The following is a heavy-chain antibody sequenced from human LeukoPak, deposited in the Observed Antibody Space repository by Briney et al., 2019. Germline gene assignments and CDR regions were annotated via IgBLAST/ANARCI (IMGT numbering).Heavy chain of an antibody. CDR2: ISGSGGST. Sequence: GGSLRLSCAASGYTFSSYAMSWVRQAPGKGLEWVSAISGSGGSTYYADTVKGRFTISRDTSQNTPYMQKKSLRAAATAVYFRAKVQYFYDSSGYSFGGQGTLDTVSS. J-gene: IGHJ4*02. D-gene: IGHD3-22*01. CDR1: GYTFSSYA. CDR3: AKVQYFYDSSGYSF. V-gene: IGHV3-23*01.